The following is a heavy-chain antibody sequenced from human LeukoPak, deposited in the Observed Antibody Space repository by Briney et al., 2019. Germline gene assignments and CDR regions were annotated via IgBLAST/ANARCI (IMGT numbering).Heavy chain of an antibody. CDR1: GYTFTNYY. J-gene: IGHJ4*02. D-gene: IGHD1-26*01. V-gene: IGHV1-46*01. Sequence: ASVKVSCKASGYTFTNYYMHWVRQAPGQGLEWMGIISPSGGSTSYAQKFQGRVTMTRDTTTGTVYMELSSLRSEDTAVYYCARVGATGYFDYWGQGTLVTVSS. CDR2: ISPSGGST. CDR3: ARVGATGYFDY.